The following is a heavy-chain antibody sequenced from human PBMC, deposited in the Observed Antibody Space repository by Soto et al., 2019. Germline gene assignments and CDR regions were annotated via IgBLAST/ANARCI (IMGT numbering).Heavy chain of an antibody. D-gene: IGHD2-2*01. CDR3: ARGYCSSSSCWSFDH. J-gene: IGHJ4*02. Sequence: GGSLRLSYAASGFTFSSYWMHWVRQAPGKGLVWVSRIKSDGSSTSYADSVEGRFTISRDNAKNTLYLQMNSLTAEDTAVYYCARGYCSSSSCWSFDHWGQGTPVTVS. V-gene: IGHV3-74*01. CDR1: GFTFSSYW. CDR2: IKSDGSST.